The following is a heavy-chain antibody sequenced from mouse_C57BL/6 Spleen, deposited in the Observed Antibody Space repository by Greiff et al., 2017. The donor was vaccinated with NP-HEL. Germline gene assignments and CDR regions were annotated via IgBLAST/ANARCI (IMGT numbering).Heavy chain of an antibody. Sequence: VQLQQSGAELVRPGTSVKVSCKASGYAFTNYLIEWVKQRPGQGLEWIGVINPGSGGTNYNEKFKGKATLTADKSSSTAYMQLSSLTSEDSAVYFCARGRLLPAMDYWGQGTSVTVSS. CDR3: ARGRLLPAMDY. D-gene: IGHD2-3*01. V-gene: IGHV1-54*01. J-gene: IGHJ4*01. CDR1: GYAFTNYL. CDR2: INPGSGGT.